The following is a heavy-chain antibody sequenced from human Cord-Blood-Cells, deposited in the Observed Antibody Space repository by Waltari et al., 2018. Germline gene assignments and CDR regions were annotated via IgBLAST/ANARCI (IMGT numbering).Heavy chain of an antibody. CDR2: ISSSSSYT. J-gene: IGHJ4*02. V-gene: IGHV3-21*01. Sequence: VQLLESGGGMVKPGGSLRLSCAASGFTLSSYTMNWVRQAPGKGLEWVSSISSSSSYTNYADSVKGRFTISRDNAKNSLYLQMNSLRAEDTAVYYCARDYDFWSGYPDYWGQGTLVTVSS. CDR1: GFTLSSYT. CDR3: ARDYDFWSGYPDY. D-gene: IGHD3-3*01.